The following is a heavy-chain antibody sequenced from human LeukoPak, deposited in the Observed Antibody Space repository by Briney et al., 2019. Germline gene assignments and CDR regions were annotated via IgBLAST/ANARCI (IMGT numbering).Heavy chain of an antibody. Sequence: GGSLRLSCAASGFTFRSCAMSWVRQAPGEGLEWVSSINDNGRSTFYADSVKGRFTISRDNSKNMLYLQMNSLRAEDTAVYYCARDVFVYYGSGSPDYWGQGTLVTVSS. D-gene: IGHD3-10*01. V-gene: IGHV3-23*01. CDR2: INDNGRST. CDR3: ARDVFVYYGSGSPDY. J-gene: IGHJ4*02. CDR1: GFTFRSCA.